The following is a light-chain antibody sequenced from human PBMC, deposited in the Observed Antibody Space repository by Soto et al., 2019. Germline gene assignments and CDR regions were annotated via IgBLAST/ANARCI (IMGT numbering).Light chain of an antibody. Sequence: IQMTQSPSSLSASVGDRVTISCRASQGIGNALGWFQQKPGKAPKLLISKASRLESGVPSRFSGSGSGTEFTLSISGLQPDDFATYYCQQYNPYSPWTFGQGTKVDI. CDR3: QQYNPYSPWT. J-gene: IGKJ1*01. CDR1: QGIGNA. CDR2: KAS. V-gene: IGKV1-5*03.